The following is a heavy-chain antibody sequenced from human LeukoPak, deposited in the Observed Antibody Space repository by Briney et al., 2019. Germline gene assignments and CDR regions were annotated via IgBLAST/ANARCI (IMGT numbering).Heavy chain of an antibody. CDR1: GFTVSSNY. Sequence: GGSLRLSCAASGFTVSSNYMSWVRQAPGKGLEWVSVIYSGSSTYYADSVKGRFTISRDNSKNTLYLQMNSLRAEDTAVYYCARVVGTVAAAGSPNWFDPWGQGTLVTVSS. D-gene: IGHD6-13*01. V-gene: IGHV3-53*01. J-gene: IGHJ5*02. CDR3: ARVVGTVAAAGSPNWFDP. CDR2: IYSGSST.